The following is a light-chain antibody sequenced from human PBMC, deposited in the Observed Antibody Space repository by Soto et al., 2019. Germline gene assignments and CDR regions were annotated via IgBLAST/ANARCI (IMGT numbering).Light chain of an antibody. Sequence: SASTGDTVSITCRASQDIGSVLAWYQQKPGTAPKVLISGASNLHGGVPSRFSGSGSRTDFTLTITHLQSEDFATYYCQHYLNYPITFGQGTRLEIK. CDR2: GAS. CDR1: QDIGSV. J-gene: IGKJ5*01. CDR3: QHYLNYPIT. V-gene: IGKV1-8*01.